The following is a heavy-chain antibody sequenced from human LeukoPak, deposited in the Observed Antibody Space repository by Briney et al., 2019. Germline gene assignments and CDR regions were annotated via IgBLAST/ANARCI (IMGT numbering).Heavy chain of an antibody. D-gene: IGHD4-17*01. V-gene: IGHV3-21*01. Sequence: GGSLRLSCAASGFTFSTYSMNWVRQAPGKGLEWVSSISSGRSYIYYADSVKGRFTISRDNAKNSLYLQMNSLRAEDTAVYYCATTSYGDYSNDYWGQGTLVTVSS. CDR3: ATTSYGDYSNDY. CDR2: ISSGRSYI. CDR1: GFTFSTYS. J-gene: IGHJ4*02.